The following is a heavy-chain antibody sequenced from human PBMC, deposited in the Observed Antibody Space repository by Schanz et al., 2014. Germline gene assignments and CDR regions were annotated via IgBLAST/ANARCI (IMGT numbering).Heavy chain of an antibody. Sequence: QLQLQESGPGLVKPSETLSLTCTVSGGSISSSSYFWGWIRQPPGKGLEWIGSIYHSGSTKYNPSLKSRVTISVDTSKNQFSLKLSSVTAADTAVYYCARDVGHYGMDVWGQGTTVTVSS. J-gene: IGHJ6*02. CDR3: ARDVGHYGMDV. V-gene: IGHV4-39*07. CDR1: GGSISSSSYF. CDR2: IYHSGST.